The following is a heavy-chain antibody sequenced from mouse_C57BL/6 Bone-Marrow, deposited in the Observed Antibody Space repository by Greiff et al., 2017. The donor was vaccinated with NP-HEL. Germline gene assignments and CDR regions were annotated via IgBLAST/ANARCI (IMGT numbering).Heavy chain of an antibody. CDR3: ASPYDYDVAWFAY. V-gene: IGHV5-6*02. J-gene: IGHJ3*01. CDR2: ISSGGSYT. D-gene: IGHD2-4*01. CDR1: GFTFSSYG. Sequence: DVMLVESGGDLVKPGGSLKLSCAASGFTFSSYGMSWVCQTPDKRLEWVATISSGGSYTYYPDSVKGRFTISRDNAKNTLYLQMSSLKSEDTAMYYCASPYDYDVAWFAYWGQGTLVTVSA.